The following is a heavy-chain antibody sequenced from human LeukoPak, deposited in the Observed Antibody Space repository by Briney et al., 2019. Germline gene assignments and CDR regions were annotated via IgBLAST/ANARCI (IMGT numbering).Heavy chain of an antibody. D-gene: IGHD1-26*01. V-gene: IGHV4-30-2*01. CDR2: IYHSGST. CDR3: ARDRIGSKQPRGFDP. J-gene: IGHJ5*02. CDR1: GGSISSGGYY. Sequence: SETLSLTCTVSGGSISSGGYYWRWIRQPPGKGLEWIGYIYHSGSTYYNPSLKSRVTISVDRSKNQFSLKLSSVTAADTAVYYCARDRIGSKQPRGFDPWGQGTLVTVSS.